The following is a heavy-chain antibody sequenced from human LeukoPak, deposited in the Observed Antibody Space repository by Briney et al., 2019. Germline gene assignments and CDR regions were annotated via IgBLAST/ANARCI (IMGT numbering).Heavy chain of an antibody. J-gene: IGHJ4*02. V-gene: IGHV3-30-3*01. D-gene: IGHD6-13*01. CDR2: ISYDGSNK. CDR1: GFTFSSYP. CDR3: ARDRCGYSSTCPFDY. Sequence: GSSLRLSCAASGFTFSSYPMHWVRQAPGKGLEWLAFISYDGSNKYYADSVKGRFTISRDNSKNTLYLQMNSLRVEDTAVYYCARDRCGYSSTCPFDYWGQGTLVTASS.